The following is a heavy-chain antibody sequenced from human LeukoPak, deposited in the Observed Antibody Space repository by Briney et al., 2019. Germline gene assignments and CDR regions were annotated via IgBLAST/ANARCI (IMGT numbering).Heavy chain of an antibody. Sequence: GASVKVSCKASGYTFTSYDINWVRQATGQGLEWMGWMNSNSGNTGYAQKFQGRVTMTRNTSISTAYMELSSLRSEDTAVYYCASDGDGYNYVSYWGQGTLVTVSS. V-gene: IGHV1-8*01. J-gene: IGHJ4*02. CDR3: ASDGDGYNYVSY. CDR1: GYTFTSYD. CDR2: MNSNSGNT. D-gene: IGHD5-24*01.